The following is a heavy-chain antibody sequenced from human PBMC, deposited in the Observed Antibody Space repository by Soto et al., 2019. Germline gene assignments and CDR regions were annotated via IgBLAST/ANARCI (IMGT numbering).Heavy chain of an antibody. J-gene: IGHJ5*02. CDR3: ARDGCSSTSCYMANWFDP. D-gene: IGHD2-2*02. CDR2: IIPIFGTA. CDR1: GGTFSSYA. V-gene: IGHV1-69*13. Sequence: WASVKVSCKASGGTFSSYAISWVRQAPGQGLEWMGGIIPIFGTANYAQKFQGRVTITADESTSTAYMELSSLRSEDTAVYYCARDGCSSTSCYMANWFDPWGQGTLVTVSS.